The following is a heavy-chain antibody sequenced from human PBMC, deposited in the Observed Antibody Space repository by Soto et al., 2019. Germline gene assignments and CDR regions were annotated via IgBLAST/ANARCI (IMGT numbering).Heavy chain of an antibody. Sequence: GGSLRLSCAASGFTFSSYGMHWVRQAPGKGLEWVSVMSGSGGSTHYADSVKGRFTISRDNSKNTLYLQMNSLRAEDTAVYYCARGSAHDSGDYFSYWGQGTLVTVSS. J-gene: IGHJ4*02. D-gene: IGHD4-17*01. CDR2: MSGSGGST. CDR3: ARGSAHDSGDYFSY. V-gene: IGHV3-23*01. CDR1: GFTFSSYG.